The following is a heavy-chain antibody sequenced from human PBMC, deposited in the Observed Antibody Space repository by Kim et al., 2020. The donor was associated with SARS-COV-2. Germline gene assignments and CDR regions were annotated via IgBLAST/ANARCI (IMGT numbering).Heavy chain of an antibody. Sequence: SETLSLTCTVSGGSINNYYWSWIRQPPGKGLEWIGHIYYSGSTNYSPSLKSRVTISVDTSKSQFSLKLSSVTAADTAVYYCARCPFGGGSCFFDYWGQGTLVTVSS. J-gene: IGHJ4*02. D-gene: IGHD2-15*01. CDR3: ARCPFGGGSCFFDY. V-gene: IGHV4-59*01. CDR1: GGSINNYY. CDR2: IYYSGST.